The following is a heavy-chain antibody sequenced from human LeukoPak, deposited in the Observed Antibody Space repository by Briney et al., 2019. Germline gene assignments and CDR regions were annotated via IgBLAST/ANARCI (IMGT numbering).Heavy chain of an antibody. CDR3: TRDYGVLFDY. CDR1: GITFGSYW. J-gene: IGHJ4*02. Sequence: PGGSLRLSCAASGITFGSYWMTWVRQAPGKGLEWVGRIRSKANSYATTSAASVKGRFTISRDDSKNTAYLQMNSLKTEDTAVYYCTRDYGVLFDYWGQGTLVTVSS. D-gene: IGHD4-17*01. V-gene: IGHV3-73*01. CDR2: IRSKANSYAT.